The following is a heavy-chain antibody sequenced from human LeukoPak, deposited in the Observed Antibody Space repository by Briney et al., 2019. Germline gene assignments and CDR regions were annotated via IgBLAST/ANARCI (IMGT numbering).Heavy chain of an antibody. V-gene: IGHV3-74*01. CDR2: INTDGSST. J-gene: IGHJ4*02. Sequence: PGGSLRLSCAGSGFTFSSYWMHWVRQAPGKGLVWVSRINTDGSSTSYADSVKGRFTISRDNAKNTLYLQMNSLRTEDTAVYYCAREDLGWAFDYWGQGTLVTVSS. CDR3: AREDLGWAFDY. CDR1: GFTFSSYW. D-gene: IGHD1-26*01.